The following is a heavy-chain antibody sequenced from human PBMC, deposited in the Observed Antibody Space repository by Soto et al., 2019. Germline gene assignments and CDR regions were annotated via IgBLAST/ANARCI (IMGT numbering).Heavy chain of an antibody. J-gene: IGHJ6*02. CDR2: IFYSGTT. D-gene: IGHD1-1*01. V-gene: IGHV4-30-4*01. CDR3: ARDLWVEPELYYYGMDV. Sequence: SETLSLTCTVSGDSISSADYYWSWIRQTPGKGLECIGHIFYSGTTYYNPSLKSRLTISVDTSKNHFSLRLTSVTAADTAVYYCARDLWVEPELYYYGMDVWGQGTTVTVSS. CDR1: GDSISSADYY.